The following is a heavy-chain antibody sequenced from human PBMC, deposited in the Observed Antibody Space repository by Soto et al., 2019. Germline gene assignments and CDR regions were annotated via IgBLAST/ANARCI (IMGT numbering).Heavy chain of an antibody. J-gene: IGHJ2*01. CDR3: AKIRVGKDSSGGLRTVDFDL. V-gene: IGHV3-23*01. D-gene: IGHD6-19*01. Sequence: EVQLLESGGDLVQPGGSLRLSCAASGFTFSSYAMTWVRQAPGKGLEWVSVISGGGGSTYYADSVKGRFTISRDNSKNTLYLQMNSLRAEDTAVYYCAKIRVGKDSSGGLRTVDFDLWGRGTLVTVSS. CDR2: ISGGGGST. CDR1: GFTFSSYA.